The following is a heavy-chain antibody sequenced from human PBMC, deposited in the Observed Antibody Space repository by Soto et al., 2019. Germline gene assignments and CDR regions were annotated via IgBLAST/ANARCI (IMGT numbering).Heavy chain of an antibody. V-gene: IGHV3-33*08. CDR2: IWYDGSNK. CDR3: ARDYDSSGYPRYYFDY. Sequence: GGSLRLSCAASGFTFSSYGMHWVRQAPGKGLEWVAVIWYDGSNKYYAETVKGRFTISRDNSKNTLYLQMNRLRAEDTAVYYCARDYDSSGYPRYYFDYWGQGTLVTVSS. J-gene: IGHJ4*02. D-gene: IGHD3-22*01. CDR1: GFTFSSYG.